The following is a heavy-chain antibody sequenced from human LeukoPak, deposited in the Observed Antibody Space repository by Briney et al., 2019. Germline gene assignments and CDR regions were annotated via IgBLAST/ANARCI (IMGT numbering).Heavy chain of an antibody. J-gene: IGHJ4*02. CDR1: GFTFSSYG. CDR2: ISYDGSNK. V-gene: IGHV3-30*18. D-gene: IGHD2-2*01. Sequence: GGSLRLSCAASGFTFSSYGMHWVRQAPGKGLEWVAVISYDGSNKYYADSVKGRFTTSRDNSKNTLYLQMNSLRAEDTAVYYCAKGGCSSTSCYVWTSPDYWGQGTLVTVSS. CDR3: AKGGCSSTSCYVWTSPDY.